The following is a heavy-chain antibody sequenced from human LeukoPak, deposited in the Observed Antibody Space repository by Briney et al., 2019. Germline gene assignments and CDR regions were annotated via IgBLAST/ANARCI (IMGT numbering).Heavy chain of an antibody. V-gene: IGHV3-64*02. D-gene: IGHD6-19*01. J-gene: IGHJ4*02. CDR2: ISSDGGST. Sequence: GGSLRLSCAASGFTFSSYLMHWVRQAPGKGLEYVSAISSDGGSTFYADSVKGRFTISRDNSKNTLYLQMGGLRTEDMAVYYCARGSRGWSRGDYWGQGTLVTVSS. CDR1: GFTFSSYL. CDR3: ARGSRGWSRGDY.